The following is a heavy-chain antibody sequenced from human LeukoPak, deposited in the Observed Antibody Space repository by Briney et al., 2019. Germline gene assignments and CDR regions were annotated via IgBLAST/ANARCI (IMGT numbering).Heavy chain of an antibody. CDR3: ARRRGYFDY. CDR1: GFTFSSFG. V-gene: IGHV3-33*01. J-gene: IGHJ4*02. CDR2: IWSDGSNK. Sequence: PGRSLRLSCAASGFTFSSFGMHWVRQAPGKGLEWAAVIWSDGSNKYYADSVKGRFTISRDNSENTLYLQMNSLRAEDTAVYYCARRRGYFDYWGQGTLVTVSS.